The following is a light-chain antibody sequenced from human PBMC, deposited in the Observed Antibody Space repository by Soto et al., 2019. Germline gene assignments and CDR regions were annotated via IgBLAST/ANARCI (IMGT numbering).Light chain of an antibody. J-gene: IGKJ4*01. CDR1: QSISNY. CDR2: AAS. CDR3: QQSYSLPLT. Sequence: DIQMTQSPSSLSASVGDRVTITCRASQSISNYLNWYQQKPGKAPKLLIYAASNLQSGVPSRVSGSGSGTDFTLTISSLQPEDFATYICQQSYSLPLTFGGGTKVEIK. V-gene: IGKV1-39*01.